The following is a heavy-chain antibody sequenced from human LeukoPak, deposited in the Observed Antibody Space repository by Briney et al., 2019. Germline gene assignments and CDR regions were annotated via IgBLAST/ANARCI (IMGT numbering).Heavy chain of an antibody. J-gene: IGHJ5*02. V-gene: IGHV4-59*02. Sequence: SETLSLTCTVSGGSVNTYFWTWIRQPPGKGLEWIGHIYYSGNTNYNPSLKSRVTISVDTSKKQFSLKLRSVTAADTAVYYCARGLVAAVTGWFDPWGQGTLVTVSS. CDR1: GGSVNTYF. CDR2: IYYSGNT. D-gene: IGHD2-2*01. CDR3: ARGLVAAVTGWFDP.